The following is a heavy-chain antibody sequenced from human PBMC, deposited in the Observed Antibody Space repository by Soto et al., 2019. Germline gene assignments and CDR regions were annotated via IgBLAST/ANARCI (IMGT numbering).Heavy chain of an antibody. CDR3: ARGGVFGVVIIPHPYYYYYYGMDV. D-gene: IGHD3-3*01. CDR1: GGSISSSNW. J-gene: IGHJ6*02. V-gene: IGHV4-4*02. Sequence: KPSETLSLTCAVSGGSISSSNWWSWVRQPPGKGLEWIGEIYHSGSTNYNPSLKSRVTISVDKSKNQFSLKLSSVTAADTAVYYCARGGVFGVVIIPHPYYYYYYGMDVWGQGTTVTVSS. CDR2: IYHSGST.